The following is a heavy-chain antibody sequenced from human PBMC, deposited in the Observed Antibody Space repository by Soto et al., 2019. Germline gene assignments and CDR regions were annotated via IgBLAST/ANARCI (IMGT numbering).Heavy chain of an antibody. D-gene: IGHD1-20*01. CDR3: AKSLRITGTFDY. J-gene: IGHJ4*02. CDR2: ISYDGSNN. Sequence: RESLRLSCAASGFTFSNFGTHCVSPAPGKGLEWVAVISYDGSNNYYADSVKGRFTISRDNSKNTLFLQINSLRAEDTAVYYCAKSLRITGTFDYWGQGTLVTVSS. V-gene: IGHV3-30*18. CDR1: GFTFSNFG.